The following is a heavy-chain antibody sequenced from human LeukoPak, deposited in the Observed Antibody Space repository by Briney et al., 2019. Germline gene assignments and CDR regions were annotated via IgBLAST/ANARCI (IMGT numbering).Heavy chain of an antibody. Sequence: GGSLRLSCAASGFTFSSYSMNGVRQAPGKGLEWVSSISSSSSYIYYADSVKGRFTISRDNAKNSLYLQMNSLRAEDTAVYYCARESGTGAFDIWGQGTMITVSS. CDR3: ARESGTGAFDI. CDR2: ISSSSSYI. D-gene: IGHD3-10*01. V-gene: IGHV3-21*01. CDR1: GFTFSSYS. J-gene: IGHJ3*02.